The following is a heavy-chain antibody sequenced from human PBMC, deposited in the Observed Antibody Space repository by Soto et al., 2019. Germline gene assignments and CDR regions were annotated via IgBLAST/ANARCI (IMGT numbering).Heavy chain of an antibody. CDR1: GFTFSGSA. D-gene: IGHD4-17*01. J-gene: IGHJ4*02. V-gene: IGHV3-73*01. CDR3: TRHVSYGDYDFDY. Sequence: VQLVESGGGLVQPGGSLKLSCAASGFTFSGSAMHWVRQASGKGLEWVGRIRSKANSYATAYAASVKGRFTISRDDSKNTAYLQMNSLKTEDTAVYYCTRHVSYGDYDFDYWGQGTLVTVSS. CDR2: IRSKANSYAT.